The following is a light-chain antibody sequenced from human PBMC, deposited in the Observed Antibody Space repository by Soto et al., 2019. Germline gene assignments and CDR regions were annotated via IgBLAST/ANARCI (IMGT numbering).Light chain of an antibody. CDR1: QDIKNY. Sequence: DIQMTQSPSSLSAFVGDSITITCQASQDIKNYLNWYQHKPGKAPKLLIYDAFNSDTGVPSRFSGSGSGSDFTFTINNLHPEDIASYFCQQFDSLPPTFGGGTRV. CDR2: DAF. CDR3: QQFDSLPPT. V-gene: IGKV1-33*01. J-gene: IGKJ4*01.